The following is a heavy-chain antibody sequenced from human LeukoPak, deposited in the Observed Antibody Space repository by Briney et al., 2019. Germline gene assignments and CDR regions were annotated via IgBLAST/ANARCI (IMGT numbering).Heavy chain of an antibody. CDR2: ITSSSSYI. D-gene: IGHD1-26*01. V-gene: IGHV3-21*01. J-gene: IGHJ4*02. CDR3: ARVGWELAYFDY. CDR1: GFTFSSYS. Sequence: GGSLRLSCAASGFTFSSYSMNWVRQAPGKWLEWVSSITSSSSYIYYADSVKGRFTISRDNAKNSLYLQMNSLRAEDTAVYYCARVGWELAYFDYWCQGALVTVSS.